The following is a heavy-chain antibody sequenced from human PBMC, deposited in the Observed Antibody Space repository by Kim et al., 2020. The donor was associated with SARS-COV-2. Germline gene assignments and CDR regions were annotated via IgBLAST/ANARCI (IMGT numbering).Heavy chain of an antibody. CDR2: INPNSGGT. CDR3: AREKGEGIAAANSRGMDV. Sequence: ASVKVSCKASGYTFTGYYMHWVRQAPGQGLEWMGRINPNSGGTNYAQKFQGRVTMTRDTSISTAYMELSRLRSDDTAVYYCAREKGEGIAAANSRGMDVWGQGTTVTVSS. CDR1: GYTFTGYY. J-gene: IGHJ6*02. D-gene: IGHD6-13*01. V-gene: IGHV1-2*06.